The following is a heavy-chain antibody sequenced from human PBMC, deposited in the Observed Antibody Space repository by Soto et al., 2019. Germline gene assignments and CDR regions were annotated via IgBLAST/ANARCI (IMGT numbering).Heavy chain of an antibody. D-gene: IGHD5-12*01. V-gene: IGHV1-2*04. CDR2: INPNSGGT. CDR3: ARGVSSGYDYYYYYYMDA. J-gene: IGHJ6*03. Sequence: GASVKVSCKASGYTFTGYYMHWVRQAPGQGLEWMGWINPNSGGTNYAQKFQGWVTMTRDTSISTAYMELSRLRSDDTAVYYCARGVSSGYDYYYYYYMDAWGKETTVTVSS. CDR1: GYTFTGYY.